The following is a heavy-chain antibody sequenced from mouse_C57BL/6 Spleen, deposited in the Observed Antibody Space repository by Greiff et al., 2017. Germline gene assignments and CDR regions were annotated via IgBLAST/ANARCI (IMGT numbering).Heavy chain of an antibody. CDR1: GYSFTDYN. CDR2: INPNYGTT. D-gene: IGHD4-1*01. CDR3: ARSGSNWEDYAMDY. J-gene: IGHJ4*01. V-gene: IGHV1-39*01. Sequence: EVQVVESGPELVKPGASVKISCKASGYSFTDYNMNWVKQSNGKSLEWIGVINPNYGTTSYNQKFKGKATLTVDQSSSTAYMQLNSLTSEDSAVYYCARSGSNWEDYAMDYWGQGTSVTVSS.